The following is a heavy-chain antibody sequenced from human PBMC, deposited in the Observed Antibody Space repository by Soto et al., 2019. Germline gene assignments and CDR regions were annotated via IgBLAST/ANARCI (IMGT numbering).Heavy chain of an antibody. V-gene: IGHV1-69*02. D-gene: IGHD3-10*01. CDR2: IIPILGIA. Sequence: QVQLVQSGAAVKKPGSSVKVSCKASGGTFSSYTISWVRQAPGQGLEWMGRIIPILGIANYAQKFQGRVTITADKSTSTAYMELSSLRSEDTAVYYCARGDYGSGFGYWGQGTLVTVSS. CDR1: GGTFSSYT. J-gene: IGHJ4*02. CDR3: ARGDYGSGFGY.